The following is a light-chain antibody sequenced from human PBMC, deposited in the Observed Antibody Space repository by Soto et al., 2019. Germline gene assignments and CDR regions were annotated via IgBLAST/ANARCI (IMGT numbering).Light chain of an antibody. CDR3: QQRSNWYT. J-gene: IGKJ2*01. CDR2: DAS. V-gene: IGKV3-11*01. CDR1: QSVSSY. Sequence: EIVLTQSPGTLSLSPGERATLSCRASQSVSSYLAWYQQKPGQAPRLLIFDASNRATGIPARFSGSGSGTDLTLTISSLEPEDSAVYYCQQRSNWYTFGQGTKLEIK.